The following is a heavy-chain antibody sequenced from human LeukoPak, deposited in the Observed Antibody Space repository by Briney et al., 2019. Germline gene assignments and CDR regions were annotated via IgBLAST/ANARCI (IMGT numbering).Heavy chain of an antibody. CDR3: ARVEWLASNWFDP. Sequence: SETLSLTCTVSGYSISSGYYWGWIRQPPGKGLEWIGSIYHSGSTYYNPSLKSRVTISVDTSKNQFSLKLSSVTAADTAVYYCARVEWLASNWFDPWGQGTLVTVSS. CDR1: GYSISSGYY. D-gene: IGHD6-19*01. V-gene: IGHV4-38-2*02. J-gene: IGHJ5*02. CDR2: IYHSGST.